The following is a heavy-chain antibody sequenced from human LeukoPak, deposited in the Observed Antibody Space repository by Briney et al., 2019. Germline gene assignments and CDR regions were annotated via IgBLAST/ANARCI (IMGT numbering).Heavy chain of an antibody. J-gene: IGHJ3*02. D-gene: IGHD3-3*01. CDR1: GGSINSDSYY. Sequence: SETLSLTCTVSGGSINSDSYYWSWIRQPAGKGLEWIGRIYTSGSTNYNPSLKSRVTVSVDTSKNQFSLKLSSVTAADTAVYYCARVRGYDFWSGYWAEAFDIWGQGTMVTVSS. CDR2: IYTSGST. CDR3: ARVRGYDFWSGYWAEAFDI. V-gene: IGHV4-61*02.